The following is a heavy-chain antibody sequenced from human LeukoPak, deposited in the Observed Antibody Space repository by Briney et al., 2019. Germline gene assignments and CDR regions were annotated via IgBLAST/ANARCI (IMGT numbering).Heavy chain of an antibody. CDR2: IYYSGST. CDR3: ARHLAYCGGDCYSPSDAFDI. V-gene: IGHV4-59*08. J-gene: IGHJ3*02. Sequence: KSSETLSLTCTVSGSSISSYYWSWIRQPPGKGLEWIGYIYYSGSTNYNPSLKSRVTISVDTSKNQFSLKLSSVTAADTAVYYCARHLAYCGGDCYSPSDAFDIWGQGTMVTVSS. D-gene: IGHD2-21*02. CDR1: GSSISSYY.